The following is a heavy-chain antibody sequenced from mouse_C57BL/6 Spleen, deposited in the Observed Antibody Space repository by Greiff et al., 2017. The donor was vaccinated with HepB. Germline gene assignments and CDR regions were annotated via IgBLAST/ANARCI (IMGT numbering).Heavy chain of an antibody. CDR2: INYDGSST. V-gene: IGHV5-16*01. Sequence: EVQRVESEGGLVQPGSSMKLSCTASGFTFSDYYMAWVRQVPEKGLEWVANINYDGSSTYYLDSLKSRFIISRDNAKNILYLQMSSLKSEDTATYYCARDSGSSSDWYFDVWGTGTTVTVSS. D-gene: IGHD1-1*01. CDR3: ARDSGSSSDWYFDV. J-gene: IGHJ1*03. CDR1: GFTFSDYY.